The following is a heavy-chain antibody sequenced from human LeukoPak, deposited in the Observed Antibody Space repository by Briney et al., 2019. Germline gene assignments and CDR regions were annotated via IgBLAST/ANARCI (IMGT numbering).Heavy chain of an antibody. J-gene: IGHJ3*02. CDR1: GGTFSSYA. CDR3: ARGRVPAAITGGETGDAFDI. V-gene: IGHV1-69*05. D-gene: IGHD2-2*02. CDR2: IIPIFCTA. Sequence: ASVKVSCKASGGTFSSYAISWVRQAPGQGLEWMGGIIPIFCTANHAQKFQGKVPITREESTSKAYMELRSLRSEDTAVYYCARGRVPAAITGGETGDAFDIWGQGTMVTVSS.